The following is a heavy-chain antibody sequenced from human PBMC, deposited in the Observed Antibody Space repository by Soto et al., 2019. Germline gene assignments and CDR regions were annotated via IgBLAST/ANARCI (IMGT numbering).Heavy chain of an antibody. D-gene: IGHD3-22*01. CDR3: ARGYDSSGYYPPSLDY. CDR2: IYYSGST. Sequence: PSETLSLTCTVSGGSISSGDDYWSWIRQPPGKGLEWIGYIYYSGSTYYNPSLKSRVTISVDTSKNQFSLKLSSVTAADTAVYYCARGYDSSGYYPPSLDYWGQGTLVTVSS. CDR1: GGSISSGDDY. J-gene: IGHJ4*02. V-gene: IGHV4-30-4*01.